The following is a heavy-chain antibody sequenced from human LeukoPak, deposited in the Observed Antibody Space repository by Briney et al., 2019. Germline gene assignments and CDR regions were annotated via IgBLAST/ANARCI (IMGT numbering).Heavy chain of an antibody. V-gene: IGHV1-18*01. J-gene: IGHJ4*02. CDR3: ARSPGIAARPPFDY. CDR2: ISAYNGNT. Sequence: GASVKVSCKASGYTFTSYGISWVRQAPGQGLEWMGWISAYNGNTNYALKLQGRVTMTTDTSTSTAYMELRSLRSDDTAVYYCARSPGIAARPPFDYWGQGTLVTVSS. D-gene: IGHD6-6*01. CDR1: GYTFTSYG.